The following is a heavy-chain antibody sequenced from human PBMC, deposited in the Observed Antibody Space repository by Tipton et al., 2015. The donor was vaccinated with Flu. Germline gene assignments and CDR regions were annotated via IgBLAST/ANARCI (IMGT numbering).Heavy chain of an antibody. CDR2: VYHRGTT. D-gene: IGHD4-23*01. CDR3: SRGWRYFDRLGYSGVDL. J-gene: IGHJ4*02. CDR1: GYAISSGYY. Sequence: TLSLTCTVSGYAISSGYYWAWLRQSPGKVLVWIGSVYHRGTTFYNSSLKSRLTILLDKSRNQFSLRLTSVTAADTALYYCSRGWRYFDRLGYSGVDLWGQGTLVTVSS. V-gene: IGHV4-38-2*02.